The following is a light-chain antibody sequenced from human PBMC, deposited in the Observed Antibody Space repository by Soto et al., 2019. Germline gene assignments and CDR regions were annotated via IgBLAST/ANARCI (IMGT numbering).Light chain of an antibody. CDR3: QQSGSSPGT. CDR1: QSVSSIY. Sequence: EIVLTQSPGTLSLSPGERATLSCRASQSVSSIYLAWYQQKPGQAPRLLIYDVSSRATGIPDRFSGSGSGTDFTLTISRLEPEDFAVYYCQQSGSSPGTFGQGTKVEFK. J-gene: IGKJ1*01. V-gene: IGKV3-20*01. CDR2: DVS.